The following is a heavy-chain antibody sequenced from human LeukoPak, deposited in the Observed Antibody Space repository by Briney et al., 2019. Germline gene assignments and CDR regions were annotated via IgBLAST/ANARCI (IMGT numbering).Heavy chain of an antibody. D-gene: IGHD6-13*01. Sequence: SQTLSLTCTVSGGSISSGSYYWSWIRQPAGKGLEWIGRIYTSGSTNYNPSLKSRVTISVDTSKNQFSLKLSSVTAADTAVYYCARDPVIAATYNAFDIWGQGTMVTVSS. CDR2: IYTSGST. CDR1: GGSISSGSYY. J-gene: IGHJ3*02. CDR3: ARDPVIAATYNAFDI. V-gene: IGHV4-61*02.